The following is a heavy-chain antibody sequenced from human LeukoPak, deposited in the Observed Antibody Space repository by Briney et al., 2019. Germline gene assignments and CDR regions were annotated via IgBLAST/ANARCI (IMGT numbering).Heavy chain of an antibody. CDR2: IIPIFGTA. J-gene: IGHJ4*02. CDR3: ARGGLWYSSSWYDFDY. CDR1: GGTFSSYA. D-gene: IGHD6-13*01. Sequence: SVKVSCKASGGTFSSYAISWVRQAPGQGLEWMGGIIPIFGTANYAQKFQGRVTITADKSTSTAYMELSSLRSEDTAVYYCARGGLWYSSSWYDFDYWGQGTLVTVSS. V-gene: IGHV1-69*06.